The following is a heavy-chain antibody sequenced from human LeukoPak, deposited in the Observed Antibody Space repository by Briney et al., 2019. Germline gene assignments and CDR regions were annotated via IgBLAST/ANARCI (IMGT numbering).Heavy chain of an antibody. Sequence: GESLRLSCAASGFAFNTYSMNWVRQAPGKGLEWVSFIFSSSTYIYYTDSVKGRFTISRDNSKNTLYLQMNSLRAGDTAVYYCAKDEGYYDSSAFFDYWGQGTLVTVSS. D-gene: IGHD3-22*01. CDR3: AKDEGYYDSSAFFDY. CDR1: GFAFNTYS. J-gene: IGHJ4*02. V-gene: IGHV3-21*04. CDR2: IFSSSTYI.